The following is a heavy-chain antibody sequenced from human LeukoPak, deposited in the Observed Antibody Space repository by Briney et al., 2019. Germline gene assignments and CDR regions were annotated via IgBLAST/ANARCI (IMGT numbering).Heavy chain of an antibody. CDR1: GFTFSSYA. J-gene: IGHJ4*02. Sequence: GGSLRLSCAASGFTFSSYAMSWVRQAPGKGLEWVSGISVSGVSTYYADSVKGRFTNSRDNSKNTLYLQMNSLRAEDTALYYCARDPYGDYVFDYWGQGTLVTVSS. CDR2: ISVSGVST. CDR3: ARDPYGDYVFDY. D-gene: IGHD4-17*01. V-gene: IGHV3-23*01.